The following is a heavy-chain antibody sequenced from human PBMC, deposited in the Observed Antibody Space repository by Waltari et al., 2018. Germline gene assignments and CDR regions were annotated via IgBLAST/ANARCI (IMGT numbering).Heavy chain of an antibody. CDR2: INPKNGDT. V-gene: IGHV1-2*06. Sequence: RVQSGAEVKKPAASVKVSCKASGYTFTGYAILWVRQAPGQGLEWMGRINPKNGDTHYAQKFQGRVAMTTDTSTNTAFMELHSLRSDDTAVYYCLRDSSGSHFDYWGQGTLVTVSS. CDR3: LRDSSGSHFDY. J-gene: IGHJ4*02. CDR1: GYTFTGYA. D-gene: IGHD3-22*01.